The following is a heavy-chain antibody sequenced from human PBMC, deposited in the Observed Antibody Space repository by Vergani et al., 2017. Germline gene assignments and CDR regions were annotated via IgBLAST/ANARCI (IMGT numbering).Heavy chain of an antibody. V-gene: IGHV3-33*01. CDR3: ARSGYCAHGVCYMSYYYYMDV. D-gene: IGHD2-8*01. Sequence: QVQLVESGGGVVQPGRSLRLSCAGSGFTLSSHAMHWVRQAPGKGLEWVAFIWYDGSKEYYADSVKGRFTISRDNSKNTLYLQMNNLRAADTAVYYCARSGYCAHGVCYMSYYYYMDVSGKGTAVTVSS. CDR1: GFTLSSHA. CDR2: IWYDGSKE. J-gene: IGHJ6*03.